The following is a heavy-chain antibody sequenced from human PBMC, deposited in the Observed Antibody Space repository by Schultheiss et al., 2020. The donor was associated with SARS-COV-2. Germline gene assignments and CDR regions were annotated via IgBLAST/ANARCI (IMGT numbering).Heavy chain of an antibody. CDR2: ISAYNGNT. Sequence: ASVKVSCKASGYTFTSYGISWVRQAPGQGLEWMGWISAYNGNTNYAQKLQGRVTMTTDTSTSTAYMELRSLRSDDTAVYYCASGGWYCSSTSCYTHYYYGMDVWGQGTTVTVSS. CDR3: ASGGWYCSSTSCYTHYYYGMDV. D-gene: IGHD2-2*02. J-gene: IGHJ6*02. V-gene: IGHV1-18*01. CDR1: GYTFTSYG.